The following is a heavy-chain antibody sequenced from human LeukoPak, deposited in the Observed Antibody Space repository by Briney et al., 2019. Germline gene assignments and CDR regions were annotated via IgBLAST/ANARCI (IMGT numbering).Heavy chain of an antibody. D-gene: IGHD2-21*02. CDR3: ARLGGDYRSKSRTTYFDY. CDR1: GGSISSSSYY. CDR2: IYYSGST. V-gene: IGHV4-39*01. J-gene: IGHJ4*02. Sequence: PSETLSLTCTVSGGSISSSSYYWGWIRQPPGKGLEWIGSIYYSGSTYYNPSLKSRVTISVDTSKNQFSLKLSSVTAADTAVYYCARLGGDYRSKSRTTYFDYWGQGTLVTVSS.